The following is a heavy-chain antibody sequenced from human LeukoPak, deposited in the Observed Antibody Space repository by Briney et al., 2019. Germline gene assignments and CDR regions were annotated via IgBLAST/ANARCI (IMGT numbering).Heavy chain of an antibody. Sequence: SQTLSLTCTVSGGSISSGSYYWSWIRQPAGKGLEWIGRIYTSGSTNYNPSLKSRVTISVDTSKNQFSLKLSSVTAADTAVYYCARDGSSWYGTWFDPWGQGTLVTVSS. D-gene: IGHD6-13*01. CDR3: ARDGSSWYGTWFDP. CDR2: IYTSGST. J-gene: IGHJ5*02. CDR1: GGSISSGSYY. V-gene: IGHV4-61*02.